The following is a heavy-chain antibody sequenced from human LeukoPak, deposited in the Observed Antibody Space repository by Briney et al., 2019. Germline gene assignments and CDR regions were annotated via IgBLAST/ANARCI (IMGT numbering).Heavy chain of an antibody. CDR1: GFTFSSYA. D-gene: IGHD5-12*01. CDR2: ISGSGGST. V-gene: IGHV3-23*01. J-gene: IGHJ4*02. Sequence: QTGGSLRLSCAASGFTFSSYAMSWVRQAPGKGLEWVSAISGSGGSTYYADSVKGRFTISRDNSKNTLYLQMNSLRAEDTAVYYCTKVRGYSGYEPIDYWGQGTLVTVSS. CDR3: TKVRGYSGYEPIDY.